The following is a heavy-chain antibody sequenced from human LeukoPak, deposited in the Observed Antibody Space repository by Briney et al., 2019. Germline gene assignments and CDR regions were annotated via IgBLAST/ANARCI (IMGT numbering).Heavy chain of an antibody. Sequence: GGPLRLSCAASGFTFSNYNMNWVRQAPGKGLEWVSSISSSSDIYYADSVKGRFTVSRDNDKSSLSLQMNSLRAEDTAVYYCARMAGYCSGGSYCSFAFDIWGQGTMVTVSS. CDR1: GFTFSNYN. CDR3: ARMAGYCSGGSYCSFAFDI. J-gene: IGHJ3*02. D-gene: IGHD2-15*01. V-gene: IGHV3-69-1*01. CDR2: ISSSSDI.